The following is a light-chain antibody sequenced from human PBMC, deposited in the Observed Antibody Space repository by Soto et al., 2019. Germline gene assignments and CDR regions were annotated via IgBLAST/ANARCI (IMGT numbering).Light chain of an antibody. Sequence: EIVLTQSPGTLSLSPGERATLSCRASQDVSSRYLAWYQQKLGQAPRLLMYGTSNRATGIPDRFSGSGSGTDFTLTISRLEAEDFAVYYCQQHDTSPRTFGQGTKVDIK. CDR2: GTS. CDR3: QQHDTSPRT. CDR1: QDVSSRY. J-gene: IGKJ2*01. V-gene: IGKV3-20*01.